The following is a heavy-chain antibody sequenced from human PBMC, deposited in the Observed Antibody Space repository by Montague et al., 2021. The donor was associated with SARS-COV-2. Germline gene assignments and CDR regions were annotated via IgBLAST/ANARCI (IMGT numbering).Heavy chain of an antibody. CDR2: IYHSGST. D-gene: IGHD6-19*01. CDR1: GGSISSSNW. J-gene: IGHJ6*02. V-gene: IGHV4-4*02. Sequence: SETLSLTCAVSGGSISSSNWWSWVRQPPGKGLEWIGEIYHSGSTXCTPSLKSRFTISVDKSKNQFSLKLSSVTAADTAVYYCARESSGCFFRRCSRYGMDVWGQGTTVTVSS. CDR3: ARESSGCFFRRCSRYGMDV.